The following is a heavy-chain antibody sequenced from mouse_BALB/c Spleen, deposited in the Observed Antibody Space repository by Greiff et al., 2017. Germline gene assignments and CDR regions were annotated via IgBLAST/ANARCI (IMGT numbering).Heavy chain of an antibody. CDR3: AREGYGSWFAY. Sequence: VQLKESGPELVKPGASVKMSCKASGYTFTSYVMHWVKQKPGQGLEWIGYINPYNDGTKYNEKFKGKATLTSDKSSSTAYMELSSLTSEDSAVYYCAREGYGSWFAYWGQGTLVTVSA. J-gene: IGHJ3*01. CDR2: INPYNDGT. D-gene: IGHD1-1*01. CDR1: GYTFTSYV. V-gene: IGHV1-14*01.